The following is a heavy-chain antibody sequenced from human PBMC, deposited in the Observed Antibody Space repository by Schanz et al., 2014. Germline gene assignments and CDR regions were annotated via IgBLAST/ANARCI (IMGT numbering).Heavy chain of an antibody. CDR2: ISRDGTTS. D-gene: IGHD2-2*01. Sequence: VQLLESGGGLVQPGGSLRLSCAASGFIFNDYYMNWIRQAPGKGLEWLSYISRDGTTSYYADSVKGRFTISRDNAKNSLYLEMTSLRGEDTAVYYCARDERDLPRSLFVFWGQGTLVTVSS. CDR3: ARDERDLPRSLFVF. V-gene: IGHV3-11*01. J-gene: IGHJ4*02. CDR1: GFIFNDYY.